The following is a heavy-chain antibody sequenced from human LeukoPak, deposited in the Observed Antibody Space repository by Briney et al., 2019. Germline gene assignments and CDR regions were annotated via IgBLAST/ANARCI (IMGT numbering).Heavy chain of an antibody. CDR3: ARGPMVRGVKDYNYYMDV. D-gene: IGHD3-10*01. V-gene: IGHV3-30*02. CDR1: GFALRDYD. Sequence: GGPLRLSCATSGFALRDYDMHWVRQAPGKGLEWVSMIRYDGKNQYYVESVKGRFTFSRDNTKNTLYLQMDGLRVEDTAMYYCARGPMVRGVKDYNYYMDVWGKGTTVTVSS. J-gene: IGHJ6*03. CDR2: IRYDGKNQ.